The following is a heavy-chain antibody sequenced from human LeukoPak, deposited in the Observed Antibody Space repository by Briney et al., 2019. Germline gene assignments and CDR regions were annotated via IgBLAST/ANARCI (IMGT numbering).Heavy chain of an antibody. CDR1: GGSLSGYY. J-gene: IGHJ6*03. V-gene: IGHV4-34*01. CDR2: INHGRRSNY. CDR3: ARQDYYYYYMDV. Sequence: SETLSLTCSVYGGSLSGYYWSWIRQPQGKGLEWIGEINHGRRSNYNYNPSLKSRVTISVDTSRNLFSLKLRSVTAADTAVYYCARQDYYYYYMDVWGKGTTVTVFS. D-gene: IGHD2-15*01.